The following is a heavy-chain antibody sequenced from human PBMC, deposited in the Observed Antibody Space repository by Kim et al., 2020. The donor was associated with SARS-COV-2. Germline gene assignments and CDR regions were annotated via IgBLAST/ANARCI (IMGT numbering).Heavy chain of an antibody. Sequence: YSPSFHGHVTISVDKSISTAYLQWSSLKASDTAMYYCATLPGGAAALRVDYWGQGTLVTVSS. V-gene: IGHV5-10-1*01. J-gene: IGHJ4*02. D-gene: IGHD6-25*01. CDR3: ATLPGGAAALRVDY.